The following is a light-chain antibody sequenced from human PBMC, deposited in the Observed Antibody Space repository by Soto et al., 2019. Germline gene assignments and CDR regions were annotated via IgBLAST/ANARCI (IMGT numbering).Light chain of an antibody. V-gene: IGLV3-21*01. CDR2: YDS. CDR3: QVWESGSDRYVL. Sequence: SYELTQPSLVSVAPGETARITCGGNNIGSKSVQWYQQKPGQAPVLVIYYDSNRPSGIPERFSGSNSGNTATLTISRVEAGDEADYYCQVWESGSDRYVLFGGGTKLTVL. J-gene: IGLJ2*01. CDR1: NIGSKS.